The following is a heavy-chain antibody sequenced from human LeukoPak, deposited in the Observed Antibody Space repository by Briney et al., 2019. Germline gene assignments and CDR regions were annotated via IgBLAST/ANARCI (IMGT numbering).Heavy chain of an antibody. D-gene: IGHD7-27*01. CDR3: ASLPNPEAPCYFDY. CDR1: GGSISSYY. CDR2: IYYSGST. Sequence: SQTLSLICTVSGGSISSYYWSWIRQPPGKGLEWIGYIYYSGSTNYNPSLKSRVTISVDTSKNQFSLKLSSVTAADTAVYYCASLPNPEAPCYFDYWGQGTLVTVSS. V-gene: IGHV4-59*08. J-gene: IGHJ4*02.